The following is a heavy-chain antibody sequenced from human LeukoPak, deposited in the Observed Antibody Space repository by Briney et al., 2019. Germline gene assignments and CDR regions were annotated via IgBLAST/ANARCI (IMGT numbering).Heavy chain of an antibody. CDR2: IYHSGST. J-gene: IGHJ4*02. V-gene: IGHV4-38-2*01. D-gene: IGHD4-11*01. CDR1: GYSISSGYY. Sequence: SETLSLTCAVSGYSISSGYYWGWIRQPPGKGLERIGSIYHSGSTYYNPSLKSRVTISVDTSKNQFSLKLSSVTAADTAVYYCARRGLSNYGSGYWGQGTLVTVSS. CDR3: ARRGLSNYGSGY.